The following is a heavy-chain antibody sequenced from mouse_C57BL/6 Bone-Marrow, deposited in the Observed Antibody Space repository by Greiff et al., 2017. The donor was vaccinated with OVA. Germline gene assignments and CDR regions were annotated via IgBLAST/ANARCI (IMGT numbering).Heavy chain of an antibody. Sequence: QVQLQQPGAELVKPGASVKLSCKASGYTFTSYWMHWVKQRPGRGLEWIGSIDPNSGGTKYNEKFKSKATLTVDKPSSTAYLQLSRLTSEDSAVYDGARSNYGSSHRFAYWGQGTLVTVSA. J-gene: IGHJ3*01. CDR1: GYTFTSYW. V-gene: IGHV1-72*01. CDR2: IDPNSGGT. D-gene: IGHD1-1*01. CDR3: ARSNYGSSHRFAY.